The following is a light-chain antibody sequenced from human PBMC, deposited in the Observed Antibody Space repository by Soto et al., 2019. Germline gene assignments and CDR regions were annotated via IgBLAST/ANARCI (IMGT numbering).Light chain of an antibody. CDR1: QSVSSN. J-gene: IGKJ1*01. Sequence: VDLTESPATLSVSPGEGATLSCRASQSVSSNLAWYQQKPGQAPRLLIHGASTGATGLPARFSGGGSGTEFTLTISSLQSEDFAVYYCQQYHSWPTFGQGTKVDIK. V-gene: IGKV3-15*01. CDR2: GAS. CDR3: QQYHSWPT.